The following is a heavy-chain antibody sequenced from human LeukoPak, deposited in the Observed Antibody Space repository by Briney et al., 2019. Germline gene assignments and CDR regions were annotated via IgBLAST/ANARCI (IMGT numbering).Heavy chain of an antibody. CDR3: ARSGGYCSSTSCYNYYGMDV. CDR2: ISAYNGNT. V-gene: IGHV1-18*01. D-gene: IGHD2-2*02. CDR1: GYTFTSYG. Sequence: ASVKVSFKASGYTFTSYGISWVRQAPGQGLEWMGWISAYNGNTNYAQKLQGRVTMTTDTSTSTAYMELRSLRSDDTAVYYCARSGGYCSSTSCYNYYGMDVWGQGTTVTVSS. J-gene: IGHJ6*02.